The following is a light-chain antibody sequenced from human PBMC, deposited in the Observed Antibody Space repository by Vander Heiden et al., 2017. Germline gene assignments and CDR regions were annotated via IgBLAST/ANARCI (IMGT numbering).Light chain of an antibody. CDR3: QHYGSSPPIT. V-gene: IGKV3-20*01. J-gene: IGKJ5*01. Sequence: EIVLTQSPGTLSLSPGERATLSCRASQSVSSTYLAWYQQKPGQAPRLLIYGASNRATGIPDRFSGGGSGTDFTLTISRLEPEDFAVYSCQHYGSSPPITFGQGTRLEIK. CDR2: GAS. CDR1: QSVSSTY.